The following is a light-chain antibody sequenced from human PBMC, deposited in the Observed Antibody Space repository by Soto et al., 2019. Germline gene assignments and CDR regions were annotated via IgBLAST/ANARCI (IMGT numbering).Light chain of an antibody. V-gene: IGKV1-12*01. CDR3: QQANSFPPIT. Sequence: DIQMTQSPSSVSASIGDRVTITCRASQALTRWFAWYQQKPGKAPKLLNYGASSLQRGVPSRFSASESGTDVKLTLSSLQPEDSATYYCQQANSFPPITYGQGTRLEIK. CDR2: GAS. CDR1: QALTRW. J-gene: IGKJ5*01.